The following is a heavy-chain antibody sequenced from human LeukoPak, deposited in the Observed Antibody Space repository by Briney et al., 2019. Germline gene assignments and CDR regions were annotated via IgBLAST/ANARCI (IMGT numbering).Heavy chain of an antibody. Sequence: QPGGSLRLSCAASGFTFSSYAMSWVRQAPGKGLEWVSGTSGSGRSIHYADSVKGRFTISRDNSKNTLYLQTNSLRADDTAVYYCAKDMNSWRDGSGLGDYFDYWGQGTLVTVSS. CDR2: TSGSGRSI. V-gene: IGHV3-23*01. CDR3: AKDMNSWRDGSGLGDYFDY. J-gene: IGHJ4*02. D-gene: IGHD6-19*01. CDR1: GFTFSSYA.